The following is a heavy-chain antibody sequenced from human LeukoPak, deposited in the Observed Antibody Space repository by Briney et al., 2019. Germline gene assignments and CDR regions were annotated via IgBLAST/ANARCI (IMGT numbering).Heavy chain of an antibody. Sequence: GGSLRLSCEASGFIFSSYAMTWVRQAPGKGLAWVATINAVDANTYYADSVKGRFTVSRDNSKNTLYLQINSLRAEDTAVYYCAKQFLDTNWGQGTLVTVSS. D-gene: IGHD3-3*01. J-gene: IGHJ4*02. CDR3: AKQFLDTN. CDR2: INAVDANT. CDR1: GFIFSSYA. V-gene: IGHV3-23*01.